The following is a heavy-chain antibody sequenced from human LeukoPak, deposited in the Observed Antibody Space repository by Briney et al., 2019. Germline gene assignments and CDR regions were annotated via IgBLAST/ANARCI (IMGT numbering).Heavy chain of an antibody. D-gene: IGHD3-22*01. CDR1: GYTFTGYY. V-gene: IGHV1-2*02. CDR2: INPNSGGT. CDR3: ARGGLTYYYDSSGFPGY. J-gene: IGHJ4*02. Sequence: ASVKVSCKASGYTFTGYYMHWVRQAPGQGLEWMEWINPNSGGTNYAQKFQGRVTMTRDTSISTAYMELSRLRSDDTAVYYCARGGLTYYYDSSGFPGYWGQGTLVTVSS.